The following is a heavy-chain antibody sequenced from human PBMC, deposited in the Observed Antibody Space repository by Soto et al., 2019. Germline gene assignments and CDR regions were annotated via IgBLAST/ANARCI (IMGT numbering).Heavy chain of an antibody. J-gene: IGHJ6*03. CDR1: GFTFSSYG. V-gene: IGHV3-33*01. CDR2: IWYDGSNK. CDR3: ASSIGGYLYYYYMDV. D-gene: IGHD3-22*01. Sequence: PGGSLRLSCAASGFTFSSYGMHWVRQAPGKGLEWVAVIWYDGSNKYYADSVKGRFTISRDNSKNTLYLQMNSLRAEDTAVYYCASSIGGYLYYYYMDVWGKGTTVTVSS.